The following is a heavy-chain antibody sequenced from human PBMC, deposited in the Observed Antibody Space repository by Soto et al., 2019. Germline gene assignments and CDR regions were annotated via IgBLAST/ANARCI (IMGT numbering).Heavy chain of an antibody. CDR3: ARVGGLRYFDWLPETGYSFDP. J-gene: IGHJ5*02. Sequence: GASVKVSCKASGGTFSSYTISWVRQAPGQRLEWMGRIIPILGIANYAQKFQGRVTITADKSTSTAYMELSSLRSEDTAVYYRARVGGLRYFDWLPETGYSFDPWGQGTLVTVSS. CDR1: GGTFSSYT. D-gene: IGHD3-9*01. CDR2: IIPILGIA. V-gene: IGHV1-69*02.